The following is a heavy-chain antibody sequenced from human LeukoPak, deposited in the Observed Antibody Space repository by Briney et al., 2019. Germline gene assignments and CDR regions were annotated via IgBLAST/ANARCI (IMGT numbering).Heavy chain of an antibody. D-gene: IGHD3-22*01. J-gene: IGHJ4*02. CDR2: INPNSGGT. Sequence: ASVKISCKASGCTFTGYYMHWVREAPGQGLEWMGWINPNSGGTNYAQKFQGRVTMTRDTSISTAYMELSRLRSDDTAVYYCAVARITMIVVVQLDYWGQGTLVTVSS. V-gene: IGHV1-2*02. CDR3: AVARITMIVVVQLDY. CDR1: GCTFTGYY.